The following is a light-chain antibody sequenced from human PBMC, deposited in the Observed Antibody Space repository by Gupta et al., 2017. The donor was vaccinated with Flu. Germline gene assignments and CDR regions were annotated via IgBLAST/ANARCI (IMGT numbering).Light chain of an antibody. CDR1: SSDVGAYKY. Sequence: QSALTQPASVSGSPGQSLPISCPGTSSDVGAYKYVSWYQQHPDKAPKLMIYEVSDRPSGVSYRFSGSKSGNTASLTISGLQAEDEADYYCSSYTSSSAGVFGGGTKLTVL. CDR3: SSYTSSSAGV. V-gene: IGLV2-14*01. J-gene: IGLJ2*01. CDR2: EVS.